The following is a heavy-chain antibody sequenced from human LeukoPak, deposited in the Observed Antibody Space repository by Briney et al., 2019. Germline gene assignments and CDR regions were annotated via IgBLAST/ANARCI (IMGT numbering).Heavy chain of an antibody. V-gene: IGHV1-3*01. CDR2: INAGNGNT. D-gene: IGHD3-10*01. J-gene: IGHJ6*02. CDR1: GCTFTSYA. Sequence: ASVKVSCTASGCTFTSYAMHWVRQAPGQRLEWMGWINAGNGNTKYSQKFQGRVTITRDTSASTAYMELSSLRSEDTAVYYCARDRVPNYYGMDVWGQGTTVTVSS. CDR3: ARDRVPNYYGMDV.